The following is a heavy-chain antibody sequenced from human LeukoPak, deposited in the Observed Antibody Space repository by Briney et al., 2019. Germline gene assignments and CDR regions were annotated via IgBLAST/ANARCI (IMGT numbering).Heavy chain of an antibody. Sequence: SSETLSLTCAVSGGSISSGGYSWSWIRQPPGKGLEWIGYIYHSGSTYYNPSLKSRVTISVDRSKNQFSLKLSSVTAADTAVYYCAREMATIKAIDYWGQGTLVTVSS. CDR3: AREMATIKAIDY. D-gene: IGHD5-24*01. J-gene: IGHJ4*02. V-gene: IGHV4-30-2*01. CDR2: IYHSGST. CDR1: GGSISSGGYS.